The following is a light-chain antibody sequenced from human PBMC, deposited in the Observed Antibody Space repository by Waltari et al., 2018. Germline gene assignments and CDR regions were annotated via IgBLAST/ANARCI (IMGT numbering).Light chain of an antibody. CDR1: SSTVGSYNL. CDR3: CSYAGSSTWV. CDR2: AGN. Sequence: QSALTQPASVSGSPGQSITISCTGTSSTVGSYNLVPWYQQHPDKAPKPMVYAGNKRPSGVSNRFSGSKSGNTASLTISGLQVADEAFYYCCSYAGSSTWVFGGGTKLTVL. J-gene: IGLJ3*02. V-gene: IGLV2-23*01.